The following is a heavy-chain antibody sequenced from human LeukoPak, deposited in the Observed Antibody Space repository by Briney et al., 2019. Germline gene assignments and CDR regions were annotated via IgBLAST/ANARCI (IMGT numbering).Heavy chain of an antibody. Sequence: ASVKVSCKASGYTFTGYYMYWVRQAPEQGLEWMGRIDPNSGDTNYAQKFQGRVTMTRDTSIGTVYMDLSSLRSDDTAVYYCARDQHTSAYYYFDYWGQGTLVTVSS. V-gene: IGHV1-2*06. CDR3: ARDQHTSAYYYFDY. CDR1: GYTFTGYY. CDR2: IDPNSGDT. D-gene: IGHD3-22*01. J-gene: IGHJ4*02.